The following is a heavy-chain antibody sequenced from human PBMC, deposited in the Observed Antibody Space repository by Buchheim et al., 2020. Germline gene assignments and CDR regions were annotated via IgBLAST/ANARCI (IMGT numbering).Heavy chain of an antibody. D-gene: IGHD6-19*01. Sequence: EVQLVQSGAEVKKPGESLRISGKGSGDSLTSYLISWVRQVTGKGLEWMGRIDPSDSYTNYSPSFQGHVTISADKCIRNDYTQWCSLKASHTAMYYCARRYSSGWYVLDYWGQGTL. CDR2: IDPSDSYT. V-gene: IGHV5-10-1*03. CDR1: GDSLTSYL. J-gene: IGHJ4*02. CDR3: ARRYSSGWYVLDY.